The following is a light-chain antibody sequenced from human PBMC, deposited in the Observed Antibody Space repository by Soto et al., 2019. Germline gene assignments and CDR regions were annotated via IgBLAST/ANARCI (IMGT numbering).Light chain of an antibody. CDR3: QQSYSTPRT. V-gene: IGKV1-39*01. CDR1: QSIGNY. J-gene: IGKJ1*01. CDR2: AAS. Sequence: DIPMIQSPSSLSESVGDRVTITCRASQSIGNYLNWYQQKPGKAPKLLIYAASNLQSGVPSRFSGSGSGADFILTISSLQPEDSATYYCQQSYSTPRTFGQGTKVEVK.